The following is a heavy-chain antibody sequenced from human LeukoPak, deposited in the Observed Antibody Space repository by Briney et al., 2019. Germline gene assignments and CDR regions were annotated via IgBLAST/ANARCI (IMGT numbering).Heavy chain of an antibody. J-gene: IGHJ4*02. D-gene: IGHD1-26*01. CDR2: ISSSSSYI. CDR3: ARGSGSYRGAFDY. CDR1: GFTFSSYS. Sequence: GGSLRLSCAASGFTFSSYSMNWVRQAPGKGLEWVSSISSSSSYIYYADSVKGRFTISRDNAKNSLYLQMNSLRAEDTAVYYCARGSGSYRGAFDYWGQGTLVTASS. V-gene: IGHV3-21*01.